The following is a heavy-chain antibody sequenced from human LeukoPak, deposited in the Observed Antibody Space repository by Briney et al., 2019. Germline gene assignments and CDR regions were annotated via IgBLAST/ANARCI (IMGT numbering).Heavy chain of an antibody. CDR3: ARDGDLSRVLYAFDI. CDR2: INPNSGGT. D-gene: IGHD5/OR15-5a*01. J-gene: IGHJ3*02. Sequence: ASVKVSCKASGYTFTGYYMHWVRQAPGQGLEWMGWINPNSGGTNYAQKFQGRVTMTRDTSTSTVYMELSSLRSEDTAVYYCARDGDLSRVLYAFDIWGQGTMVTVSS. CDR1: GYTFTGYY. V-gene: IGHV1-2*02.